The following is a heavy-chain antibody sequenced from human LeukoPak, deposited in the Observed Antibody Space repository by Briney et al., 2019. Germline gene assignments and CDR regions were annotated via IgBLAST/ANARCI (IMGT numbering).Heavy chain of an antibody. J-gene: IGHJ4*02. CDR1: GGSISSSSYY. D-gene: IGHD3-10*01. Sequence: SETLSLTCTVSGGSISSSSYYWGWIRQPPGKGLEWIGSIYYSGSTYYNPSLKSRVTISVDTSKNQFSLKLSSVTAVDTAVYYCARRRGYYFDYWGQGTLVTVSS. CDR3: ARRRGYYFDY. V-gene: IGHV4-39*01. CDR2: IYYSGST.